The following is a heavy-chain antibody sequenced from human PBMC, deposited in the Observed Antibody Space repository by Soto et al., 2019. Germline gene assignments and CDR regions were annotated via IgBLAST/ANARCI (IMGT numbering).Heavy chain of an antibody. D-gene: IGHD3-10*01. V-gene: IGHV5-51*01. CDR1: GYSSTNYW. CDR2: TYPDDSDT. CDR3: ARHTFGDYYDY. J-gene: IGHJ4*02. Sequence: EVQLVPSGAEVKKPGESLKISCKGSGYSSTNYWIAWVRQMPGKGLEWMGITYPDDSDTRYSPSFQGQVTISADKSISTAYLQWSSLKASDTAIYYCARHTFGDYYDYWGQGTLVTVSS.